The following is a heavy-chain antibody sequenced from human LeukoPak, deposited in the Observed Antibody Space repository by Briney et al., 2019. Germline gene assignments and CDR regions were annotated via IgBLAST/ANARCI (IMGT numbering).Heavy chain of an antibody. CDR1: GGSFSDYF. D-gene: IGHD4-17*01. CDR3: ARGEDGTGDYRPTYFDS. J-gene: IGHJ4*02. CDR2: INHGGGT. Sequence: PSETLSLTCAVYGGSFSDYFWNWIRQPPGKGLEWIGEINHGGGTWYNPSLKSRATISVDTSKKQFSLNLTSVTAADTAVYYCARGEDGTGDYRPTYFDSWGQGTLVTVSS. V-gene: IGHV4-34*01.